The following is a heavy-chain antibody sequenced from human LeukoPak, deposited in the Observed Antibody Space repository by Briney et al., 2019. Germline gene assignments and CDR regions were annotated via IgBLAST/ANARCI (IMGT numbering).Heavy chain of an antibody. CDR1: GGSISDYS. V-gene: IGHV4-59*01. D-gene: IGHD6-25*01. CDR2: IYYSGSA. CDR3: ARAGGVKAAALDLDY. J-gene: IGHJ4*02. Sequence: SETLSLTCTVSGGSISDYSWSWIRQPPGKGLEWIGNIYYSGSANHNPSLKSRVTISRDTSKNQFSLKLTSVTTADTAVYYCARAGGVKAAALDLDYWGQGTLVTVSS.